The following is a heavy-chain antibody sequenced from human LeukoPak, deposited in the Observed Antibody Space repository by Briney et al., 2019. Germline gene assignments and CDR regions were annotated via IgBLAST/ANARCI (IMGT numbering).Heavy chain of an antibody. V-gene: IGHV3-9*01. Sequence: GRSLRLSCAASGYTFDDYAMHWVRQAPGKGLEWVSGISWNSGSIGYADSVKGRFTISRDNAKNSLYLQMNSLRAEDTALYYCAKDLSSAITSALVLDVWGQGTTVSVSS. J-gene: IGHJ6*02. D-gene: IGHD3-22*01. CDR1: GYTFDDYA. CDR3: AKDLSSAITSALVLDV. CDR2: ISWNSGSI.